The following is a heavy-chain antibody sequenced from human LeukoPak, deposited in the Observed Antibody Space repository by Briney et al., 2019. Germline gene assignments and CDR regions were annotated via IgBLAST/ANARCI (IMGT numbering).Heavy chain of an antibody. CDR3: VRYYDSSGYLDY. Sequence: ASVKVSYKASGYTFTSYYMHWVRQATGQGLEWMGWMNPNSGNTGYAQKFQGRVTMTRNTSISTAYMELSSLRSEDTAVYYCVRYYDSSGYLDYWGQGTLVTVSS. CDR2: MNPNSGNT. V-gene: IGHV1-8*02. J-gene: IGHJ4*02. CDR1: GYTFTSYY. D-gene: IGHD3-22*01.